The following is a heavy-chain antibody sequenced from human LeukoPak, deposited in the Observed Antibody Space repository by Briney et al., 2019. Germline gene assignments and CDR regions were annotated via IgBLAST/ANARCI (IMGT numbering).Heavy chain of an antibody. CDR1: GFTFATSA. D-gene: IGHD6-19*01. Sequence: SVKVSCKASGFTFATSAVQWVRQARGQRLEWIGWIVVGSNNTNCAQKFQERATITRDLSTGTAYMELSSLRSEDTAVYYCAAPGYSSGWYGLWGQGTLVTVSS. CDR2: IVVGSNNT. CDR3: AAPGYSSGWYGL. V-gene: IGHV1-58*01. J-gene: IGHJ4*02.